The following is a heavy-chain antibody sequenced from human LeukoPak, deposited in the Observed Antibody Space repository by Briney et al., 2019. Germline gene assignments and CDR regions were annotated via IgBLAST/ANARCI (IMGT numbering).Heavy chain of an antibody. CDR2: IYYSART. D-gene: IGHD2-15*01. J-gene: IGHJ4*02. CDR3: ARNWLLLFDY. V-gene: IGHV4-39*07. Sequence: SETLSLTCTVSGGSISSSSYYWGWIRQPPGRGMEWIGRIYYSARTYYNTSLKSRVTISVDTSKNQFSLKLRSVTAADMAVYYCARNWLLLFDYWGQGNLVTVSS. CDR1: GGSISSSSYY.